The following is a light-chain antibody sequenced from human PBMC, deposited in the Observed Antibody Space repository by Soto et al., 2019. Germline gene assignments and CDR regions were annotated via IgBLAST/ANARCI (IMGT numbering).Light chain of an antibody. V-gene: IGKV3D-20*02. CDR1: RSVTNNY. J-gene: IGKJ1*01. CDR3: QQRSVWPPWT. CDR2: GAS. Sequence: EIVLTQSPGTLSFFPGERATLSCRASRSVTNNYLAWHQQKPGQTPRLLIYGASSRATGIPDRFSGSGSGTDFTLTISSLEPEDFAVYYCQQRSVWPPWTVGQGTKVDIK.